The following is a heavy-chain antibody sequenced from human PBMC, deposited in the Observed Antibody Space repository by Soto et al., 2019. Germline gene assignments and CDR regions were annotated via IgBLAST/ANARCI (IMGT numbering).Heavy chain of an antibody. CDR1: GCTFSSYA. D-gene: IGHD2-15*01. Sequence: GGSLRLSCAASGCTFSSYAMSWVRQAPGKGLEWVSAISGSGGSTYYADSVKGRFTISRDNSKNTLYLQMNSLRAEDTAVYYCALREMVCGVGSCYSYHYYYYYMAVWGKGTAVTVS. V-gene: IGHV3-23*01. CDR3: ALREMVCGVGSCYSYHYYYYYMAV. J-gene: IGHJ6*03. CDR2: ISGSGGST.